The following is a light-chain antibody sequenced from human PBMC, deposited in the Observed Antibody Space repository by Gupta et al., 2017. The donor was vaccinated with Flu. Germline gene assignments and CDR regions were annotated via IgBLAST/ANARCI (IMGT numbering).Light chain of an antibody. J-gene: IGLJ1*01. Sequence: QSALTQPPSASGSPGQSVTISCTGSSSDVGGYDQVSWYQQLPGRAPKLMIYDVTKRPSGVPDRFSGSKSGDTASLTVSGLQAEDEGDYYCCSYAGPNRYVFGTGTKATVL. CDR2: DVT. CDR1: SSDVGGYDQ. V-gene: IGLV2-8*01. CDR3: CSYAGPNRYV.